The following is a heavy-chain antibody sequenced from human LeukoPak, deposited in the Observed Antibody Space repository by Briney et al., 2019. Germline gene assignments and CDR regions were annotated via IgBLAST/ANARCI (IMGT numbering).Heavy chain of an antibody. CDR3: ARSYGSGSYLQYYYYYYEMDV. CDR2: ISAYNGNT. D-gene: IGHD3-10*01. J-gene: IGHJ6*02. Sequence: ASVKVSCKASGYTFTSYGISWVRQAPGQGLEWMGWISAYNGNTNYAQKLQGRVTMTTDTSTSTAYMELRSLRSDDTAVYYCARSYGSGSYLQYYYYYYEMDVWGQGTTVTVSS. CDR1: GYTFTSYG. V-gene: IGHV1-18*01.